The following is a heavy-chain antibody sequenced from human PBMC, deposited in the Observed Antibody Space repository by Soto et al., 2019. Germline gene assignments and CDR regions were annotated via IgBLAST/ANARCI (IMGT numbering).Heavy chain of an antibody. D-gene: IGHD5-18*01. V-gene: IGHV2-5*02. CDR1: GFSLNTRAVS. CDR3: AHSSYGYGLYYYYGMDV. Sequence: GSGPTLVNPTQTLTLTCSLSGFSLNTRAVSEGWIRQPPGKAQEWIALISWDDNKRYSPSLKSRLTITKDTSKIQVVLTMTNMDPVDTATYYCAHSSYGYGLYYYYGMDVWGQGTTVTVSS. J-gene: IGHJ6*02. CDR2: ISWDDNK.